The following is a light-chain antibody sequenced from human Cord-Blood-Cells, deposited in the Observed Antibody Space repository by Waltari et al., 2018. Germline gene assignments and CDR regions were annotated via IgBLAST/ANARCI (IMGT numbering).Light chain of an antibody. V-gene: IGLV2-14*01. CDR2: DGS. Sequence: QSALTQPASVSGSPGQSITIPCTGTSSDVGGYNYVSWYQQPPGKAPKLMIYDGSNRPSGVSNRFSGSKSGNTASLTISGLQAEDEADYYCRSYTSSRVFGTGTKVTVL. CDR1: SSDVGGYNY. J-gene: IGLJ1*01. CDR3: RSYTSSRV.